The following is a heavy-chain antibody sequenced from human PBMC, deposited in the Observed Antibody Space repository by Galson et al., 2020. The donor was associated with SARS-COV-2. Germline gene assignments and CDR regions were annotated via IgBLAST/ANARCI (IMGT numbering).Heavy chain of an antibody. J-gene: IGHJ4*02. CDR1: GFTFSDYA. CDR3: LAYSSTRRNY. CDR2: MSGTGGTS. Sequence: GGSLRLSCSASGFTFSDYAMHWVRQAPGKGMQYVSAMSGTGGTSFYADSVSGRFTMSRDNSKNTFYLQMTGLRIEDTALYYCLAYSSTRRNYWGQGTLVTVSS. V-gene: IGHV3-64D*09. D-gene: IGHD6-19*01.